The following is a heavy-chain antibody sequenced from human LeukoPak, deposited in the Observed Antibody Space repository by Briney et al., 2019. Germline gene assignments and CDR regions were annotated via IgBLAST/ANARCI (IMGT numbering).Heavy chain of an antibody. CDR3: ARFYYDSSGFYYYFDY. V-gene: IGHV4-39*01. J-gene: IGHJ4*02. CDR1: GGSIRSSYYY. D-gene: IGHD3-22*01. CDR2: IYDSGST. Sequence: SETLSLTCTVSGGSIRSSYYYWGWIRQPPGKGLEWIGSIYDSGSTYYNPSLKSRVTISVDTSKNQFSLKLNSVTAADTAVYYCARFYYDSSGFYYYFDYWGQGALVTVSS.